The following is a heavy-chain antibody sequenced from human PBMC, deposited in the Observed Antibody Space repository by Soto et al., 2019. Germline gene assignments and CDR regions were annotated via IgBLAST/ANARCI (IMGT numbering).Heavy chain of an antibody. CDR3: ARGPRQEYGGKFFDY. CDR1: GGSISSGGYY. V-gene: IGHV4-31*03. D-gene: IGHD4-17*01. J-gene: IGHJ4*02. Sequence: SETLSLTCTVSGGSISSGGYYWSWIRQHPGKGLEWIGSIYYSGSTYYNSSLKSRLTMSGDTPKNQFSLKLSSVTAADTAVYYCARGPRQEYGGKFFDYWGQGTLVTVSS. CDR2: IYYSGST.